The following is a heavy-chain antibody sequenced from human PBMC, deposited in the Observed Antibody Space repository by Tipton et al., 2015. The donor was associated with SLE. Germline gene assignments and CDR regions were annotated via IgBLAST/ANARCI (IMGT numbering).Heavy chain of an antibody. J-gene: IGHJ3*02. D-gene: IGHD7-27*01. V-gene: IGHV4-59*08. CDR1: GGSISSYY. CDR2: IYYSGST. CDR3: ARHISPLGAFDI. Sequence: TLCLTCTVSGGSISSYYWSWIRQPPGKGLEWIGYIYYSGSTNYNPSLKSRVTISVDTSKNQFSLKLSSVTAADTAVYYCARHISPLGAFDIWGQGTMVTVSS.